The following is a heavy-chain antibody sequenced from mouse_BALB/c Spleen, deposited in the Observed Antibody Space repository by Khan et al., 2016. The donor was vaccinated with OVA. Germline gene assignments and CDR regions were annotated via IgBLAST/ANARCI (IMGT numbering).Heavy chain of an antibody. CDR1: GYSITSDYA. J-gene: IGHJ2*01. Sequence: VQLKESGPGLVKPSQSLSLTCTVTGYSITSDYAWNWIRQFPGNKLEWMGYISYSGNTKYNPSLKSRISITRDTSKNQFFLQLNSVTIEDTATYYCARVYGGDFDYWGQDTTLTVSS. CDR3: ARVYGGDFDY. V-gene: IGHV3-2*02. D-gene: IGHD1-1*01. CDR2: ISYSGNT.